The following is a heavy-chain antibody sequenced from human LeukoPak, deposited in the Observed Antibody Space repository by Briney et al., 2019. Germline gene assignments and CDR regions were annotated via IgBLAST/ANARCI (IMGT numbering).Heavy chain of an antibody. V-gene: IGHV3-15*01. J-gene: IGHJ4*02. D-gene: IGHD3-10*01. CDR1: GFIFSSYS. CDR2: IKSKTDGGTT. Sequence: PGGSLRLSCAASGFIFSSYSMSWVRQAPGKGLEWVGRIKSKTDGGTTEYAAPVKGRFTILRDDSKNTLSLEMNSLKTEDAGVYYCATGARGSDWGQGTLVTVSS. CDR3: ATGARGSD.